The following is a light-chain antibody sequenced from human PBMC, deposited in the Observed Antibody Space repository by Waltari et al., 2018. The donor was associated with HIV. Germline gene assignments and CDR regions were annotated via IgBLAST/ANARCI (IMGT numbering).Light chain of an antibody. J-gene: IGKJ4*01. CDR3: QQSYNTPLT. CDR2: AAS. Sequence: DIQMTQSPSSLSASVGDSATITCRASQSIRSYLNWYQQKPGKAPKLLIFAASRLQSGVPSRFSGSESGTDFTLTISSLQLEDFAVYYCQQSYNTPLTFGGGTKVEIK. CDR1: QSIRSY. V-gene: IGKV1-39*01.